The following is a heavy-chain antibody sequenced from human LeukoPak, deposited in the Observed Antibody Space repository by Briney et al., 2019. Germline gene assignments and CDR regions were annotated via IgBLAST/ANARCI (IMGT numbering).Heavy chain of an antibody. J-gene: IGHJ4*02. CDR2: IYYSGST. D-gene: IGHD3-22*01. V-gene: IGHV4-39*07. Sequence: SEILSLTCTVSGGSISSSSYYWGWIRQPPGKGLEWIGSIYYSGSTYYSPSLKSRVTISVDTSKNQFSLKVSSVTAADTAVYYCARLTYYYDSSGYYPSFWGQGTLVTVSS. CDR1: GGSISSSSYY. CDR3: ARLTYYYDSSGYYPSF.